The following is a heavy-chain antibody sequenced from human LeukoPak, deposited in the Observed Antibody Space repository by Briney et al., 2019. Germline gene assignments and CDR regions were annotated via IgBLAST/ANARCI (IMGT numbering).Heavy chain of an antibody. V-gene: IGHV4-34*01. CDR2: INHSGST. D-gene: IGHD5-18*01. Sequence: KPSDTLSLTCAVYGVSFSGYYWSWIRQPPGKGLEWIGEINHSGSTNYNPSLKSRVTISVDTSKNQFSLKLSSVTAADTAVYYCARFRPTWIQLWSTQGFDYWGQGTLVTVSS. CDR3: ARFRPTWIQLWSTQGFDY. CDR1: GVSFSGYY. J-gene: IGHJ4*02.